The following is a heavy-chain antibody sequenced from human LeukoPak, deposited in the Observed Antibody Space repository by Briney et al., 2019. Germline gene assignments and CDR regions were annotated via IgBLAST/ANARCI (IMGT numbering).Heavy chain of an antibody. D-gene: IGHD4-11*01. Sequence: PSETLSLTCAVSGYSISSGYFWGWIRQPPGKGLEWIGSFYHSGSTHYPSLRSRVTISVDTSKNQFSLNLSSVTAADTAVYYCARHDFYSNYPHNWFDPWGQGTLVTISS. CDR1: GYSISSGYF. V-gene: IGHV4-38-2*01. CDR3: ARHDFYSNYPHNWFDP. J-gene: IGHJ5*02. CDR2: FYHSGST.